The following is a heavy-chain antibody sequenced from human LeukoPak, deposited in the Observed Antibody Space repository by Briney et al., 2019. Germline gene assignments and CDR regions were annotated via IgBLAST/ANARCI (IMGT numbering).Heavy chain of an antibody. CDR1: RFSFSKYA. Sequence: GGSLRLSCAASRFSFSKYAMSWVRQAPGKGLEWVSGISGSGGSAYYADSVKGRSTISRDNSKNTLYLRMNSLRAEDTAVYYCAKSDDSSGYYYGIVYWGQGTLVTVSS. CDR3: AKSDDSSGYYYGIVY. D-gene: IGHD3-22*01. J-gene: IGHJ4*02. V-gene: IGHV3-23*01. CDR2: ISGSGGSA.